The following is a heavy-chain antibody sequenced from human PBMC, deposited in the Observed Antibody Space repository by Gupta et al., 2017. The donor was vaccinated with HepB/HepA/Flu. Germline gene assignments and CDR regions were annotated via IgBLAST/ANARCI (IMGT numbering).Heavy chain of an antibody. J-gene: IGHJ6*03. CDR3: AKGAQPMYQVLNTADYYYMDV. CDR1: GFNFRGYA. CDR2: ISGSGGST. Sequence: EVQLLESGGGLAQPGGSLRLSCAASGFNFRGYAMSWVRQAPGKGLKWVSGISGSGGSTYYADSVKGRFTISRDNSKNTLSLRMISLRAEDTAVYYCAKGAQPMYQVLNTADYYYMDVWGKGTTVTVSS. V-gene: IGHV3-23*01. D-gene: IGHD2-2*01.